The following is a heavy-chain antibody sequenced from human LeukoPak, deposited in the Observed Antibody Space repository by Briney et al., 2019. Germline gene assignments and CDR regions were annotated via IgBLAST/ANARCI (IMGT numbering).Heavy chain of an antibody. V-gene: IGHV3-43D*03. Sequence: GGSLRLSCAASGFTFDDYAMHWVRQAPGKGLEWVSLISWDGGSTYYADSVKGRFTISRDNSKNTLYLQMNSLRAEDTAVYYCAKDSVATDPYYFDYWGQGTLVTVSS. D-gene: IGHD5-12*01. J-gene: IGHJ4*02. CDR2: ISWDGGST. CDR3: AKDSVATDPYYFDY. CDR1: GFTFDDYA.